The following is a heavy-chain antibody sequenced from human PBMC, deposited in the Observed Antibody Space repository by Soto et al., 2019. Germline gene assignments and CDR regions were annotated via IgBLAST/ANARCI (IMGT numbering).Heavy chain of an antibody. CDR3: ARDLTSLSIAVAGVPYYYYYGMDV. D-gene: IGHD6-19*01. CDR2: TYYRSKWYN. CDR1: VDSVSSNSAA. V-gene: IGHV6-1*01. Sequence: SQTLSLTYAISVDSVSSNSAAWNWIRQSPSRGLEWLGRTYYRSKWYNDYAVSVKSRITINPDTSKNQFSLQLNSVTPEDTAVYYCARDLTSLSIAVAGVPYYYYYGMDVWGQGTTVTVSS. J-gene: IGHJ6*02.